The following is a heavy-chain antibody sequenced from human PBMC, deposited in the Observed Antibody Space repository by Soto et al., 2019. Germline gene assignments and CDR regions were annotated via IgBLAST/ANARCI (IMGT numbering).Heavy chain of an antibody. CDR2: ISGSGGST. Sequence: GGSLRLSWAASGFTFSSYAMSWVRQAPGKGLEWVSAISGSGGSTYYADSVKGRFTISRDNSKNTLYLQMNSLRAEDTAVYYCAKSLDFWSGSPFDYWGQGTLVTVSS. D-gene: IGHD3-3*01. CDR3: AKSLDFWSGSPFDY. CDR1: GFTFSSYA. V-gene: IGHV3-23*01. J-gene: IGHJ4*02.